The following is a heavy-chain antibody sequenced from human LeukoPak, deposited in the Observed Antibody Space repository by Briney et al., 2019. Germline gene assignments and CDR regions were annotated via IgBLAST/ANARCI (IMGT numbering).Heavy chain of an antibody. CDR3: ARDVEMATIISNWFDP. J-gene: IGHJ5*02. D-gene: IGHD5-24*01. V-gene: IGHV4-34*01. CDR1: GGSFSGYY. Sequence: SETLSLTCAVYGGSFSGYYWSWIRQPPGKGLEWIGEINHSESTNYNPSLKSRVTMSVDTSKNQFSLKPSSVTAADTAVYYCARDVEMATIISNWFDPWGQGTLVTVSS. CDR2: INHSEST.